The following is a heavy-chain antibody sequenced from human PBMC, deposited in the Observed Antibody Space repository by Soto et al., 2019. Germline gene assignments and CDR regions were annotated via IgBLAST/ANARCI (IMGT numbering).Heavy chain of an antibody. V-gene: IGHV4-30-4*01. CDR1: GASIRSGRYY. D-gene: IGHD3-16*01. CDR3: ATVLHDYGTNWVDS. CDR2: IYYTGTT. J-gene: IGHJ5*01. Sequence: QVQLQESGPRLVKPSQTLSLTCSVSGASIRSGRYYWSWIRQSPGRGLEWIGYIYYTGTTHYNPAVKSRLTILLDNSKDQFSLTLTSVTAADTAIYYCATVLHDYGTNWVDSWGQGTQVTVSS.